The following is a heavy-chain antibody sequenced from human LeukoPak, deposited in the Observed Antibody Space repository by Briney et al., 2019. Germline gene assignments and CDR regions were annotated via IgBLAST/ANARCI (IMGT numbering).Heavy chain of an antibody. D-gene: IGHD3-22*01. CDR1: GYTFTGYY. V-gene: IGHV1-2*02. CDR2: INPNSGGT. Sequence: ASVKVSCKASGYTFTGYYMHWVRQAPGQGLEWMGWINPNSGGTNYAQKFQGRVTMTRDTSISTAYMELSRLRSDDTAVYYCARGAMIVVVITSVFRDWGQGTLVTVPS. CDR3: ARGAMIVVVITSVFRD. J-gene: IGHJ4*02.